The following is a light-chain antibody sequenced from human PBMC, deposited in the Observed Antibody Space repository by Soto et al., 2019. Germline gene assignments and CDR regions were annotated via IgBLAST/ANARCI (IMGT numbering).Light chain of an antibody. J-gene: IGKJ1*01. CDR3: QQHNNWPPWT. CDR2: GAS. CDR1: QSVSSN. V-gene: IGKV3-15*01. Sequence: EIVMTQSPATLSVSPGERATLSCRASQSVSSNFAWYQQKPGQAPRLLMYGASTRATGIPDRFSGSGYGTEFTLTISSLQSEDFAVYYCQQHNNWPPWTFGQGTKVEIK.